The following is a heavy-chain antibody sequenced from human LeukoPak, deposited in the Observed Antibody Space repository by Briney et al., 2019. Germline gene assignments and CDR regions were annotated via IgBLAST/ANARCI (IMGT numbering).Heavy chain of an antibody. J-gene: IGHJ4*02. CDR1: GVSISRGGYD. V-gene: IGHV4-31*03. Sequence: MPSESLSLTYTVAGVSISRGGYDWGWIREHPWKGRRWIGYIYNSGSTYYSPSLKSRVNISGDTYKNQFSLNLSSVTAADTAIYYCARAGTRGGSFDYWGQGTLGTVSS. CDR2: IYNSGST. D-gene: IGHD1-7*01. CDR3: ARAGTRGGSFDY.